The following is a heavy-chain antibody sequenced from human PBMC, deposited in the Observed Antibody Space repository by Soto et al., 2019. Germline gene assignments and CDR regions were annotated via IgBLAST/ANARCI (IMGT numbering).Heavy chain of an antibody. Sequence: GESLKISCKGSGYSFTSYWISWVRQMPGKGLEWMGRIDPSDSYTNYSPSFQGHVTISADKSISTAYLQWSSLKASDTAMYYCARGQRAGGSSSSETDYYGMDVWGQGTTVTVSS. J-gene: IGHJ6*02. V-gene: IGHV5-10-1*01. CDR3: ARGQRAGGSSSSETDYYGMDV. D-gene: IGHD6-6*01. CDR2: IDPSDSYT. CDR1: GYSFTSYW.